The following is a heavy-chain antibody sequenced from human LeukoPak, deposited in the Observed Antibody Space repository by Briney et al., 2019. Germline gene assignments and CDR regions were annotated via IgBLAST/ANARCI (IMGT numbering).Heavy chain of an antibody. D-gene: IGHD1-26*01. Sequence: GGSLRLSCAASGFTFSSYAMHWVRQAPGKGLEWVAVISYDGSNKYYADSVKGRFTISRDNSRNTLYLQMNSLRAEDTAVYYCARQEVGAMYYYYGMDVWGQGTTVTVSS. V-gene: IGHV3-30-3*01. CDR3: ARQEVGAMYYYYGMDV. CDR1: GFTFSSYA. J-gene: IGHJ6*02. CDR2: ISYDGSNK.